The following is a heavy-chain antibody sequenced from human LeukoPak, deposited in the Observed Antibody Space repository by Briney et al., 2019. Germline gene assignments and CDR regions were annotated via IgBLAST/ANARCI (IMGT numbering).Heavy chain of an antibody. CDR2: IWDDGSNK. V-gene: IGHV3-33*08. J-gene: IGHJ3*02. D-gene: IGHD1-26*01. Sequence: PGRSLRLSCAASGFTFSSYGMHWVRQAPGKGLEWVAVIWDDGSNKYYAGSVKGRFTISRDNSKNTLYLQMNSLRAEDTAVYYCQIVVGSDAFDIWGQGTMVTVSS. CDR1: GFTFSSYG. CDR3: QIVVGSDAFDI.